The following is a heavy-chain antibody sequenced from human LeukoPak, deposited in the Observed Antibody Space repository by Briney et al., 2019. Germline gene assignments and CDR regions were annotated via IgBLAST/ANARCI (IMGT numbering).Heavy chain of an antibody. CDR2: ISGNGGNT. Sequence: GGSLRLSCAASGFTFSSYAMSWVRQAPGKGLEWVSGISGNGGNTYYIDSVKGRFTISRDNAKNSLYLQMNSLRDEDTAVYYCARDDPNWDPSSYYFDSWGQGVLVTVSS. J-gene: IGHJ4*02. D-gene: IGHD3-10*01. V-gene: IGHV3-23*01. CDR3: ARDDPNWDPSSYYFDS. CDR1: GFTFSSYA.